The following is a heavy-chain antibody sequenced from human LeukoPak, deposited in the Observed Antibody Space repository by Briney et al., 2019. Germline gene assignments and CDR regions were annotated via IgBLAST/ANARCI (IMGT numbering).Heavy chain of an antibody. CDR1: GFTFSSYA. CDR2: ISYDGSNK. J-gene: IGHJ6*01. Sequence: GGSLRLSCAASGFTFSSYAMHWVRQAPGKGLEWVAVISYDGSNKYYADSVKGRFTISRDNSKNTLYLQMNSLRAEDTAVYYCARAPGPAACMDVWGKGPRSPSPQ. V-gene: IGHV3-30-3*01. D-gene: IGHD6-25*01. CDR3: ARAPGPAACMDV.